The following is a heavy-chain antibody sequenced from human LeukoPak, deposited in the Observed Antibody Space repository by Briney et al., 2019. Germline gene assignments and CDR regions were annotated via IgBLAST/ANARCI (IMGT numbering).Heavy chain of an antibody. CDR2: ISDSGGST. CDR1: GFTFNNYA. Sequence: GGSLRLSCAASGFTFNNYAMSWVRQAPGKGLEWVSAISDSGGSTYYADSVKGRFTISRDNSKNTLYLQMNSLRAEDTAVYYCAKDGAYCNGGSCPHYWGQGTLVTVSS. J-gene: IGHJ4*02. D-gene: IGHD2-15*01. V-gene: IGHV3-23*01. CDR3: AKDGAYCNGGSCPHY.